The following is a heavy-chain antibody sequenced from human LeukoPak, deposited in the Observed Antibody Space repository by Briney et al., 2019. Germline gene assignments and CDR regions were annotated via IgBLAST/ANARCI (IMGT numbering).Heavy chain of an antibody. CDR1: GFTFSSYG. J-gene: IGHJ4*02. V-gene: IGHV3-30*02. CDR2: IRYDGSNK. Sequence: GGSLRLSCAASGFTFSSYGMHWVRQAPGKGLEWVAFIRYDGSNKYYADSVKGRFTISRDNSKNALYLQMNSLRAEDTAVYYCAKVFSRGAMIPLDYWGQGTLVTVSS. CDR3: AKVFSRGAMIPLDY. D-gene: IGHD3-22*01.